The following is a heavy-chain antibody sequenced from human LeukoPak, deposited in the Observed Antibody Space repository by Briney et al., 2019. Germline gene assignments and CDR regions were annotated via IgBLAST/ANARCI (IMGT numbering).Heavy chain of an antibody. CDR2: INPSGGST. J-gene: IGHJ5*02. Sequence: ASVKVSCKASGYTFTSYYMHWVRQAPGQGLEWMGFINPSGGSTTYAQKFRGRVTMTRDTSTTTVYMELSSLRSEDTAVYYCARANCTITTCPGSWFDPWGQGTLVTVSS. V-gene: IGHV1-46*01. CDR3: ARANCTITTCPGSWFDP. D-gene: IGHD2-2*01. CDR1: GYTFTSYY.